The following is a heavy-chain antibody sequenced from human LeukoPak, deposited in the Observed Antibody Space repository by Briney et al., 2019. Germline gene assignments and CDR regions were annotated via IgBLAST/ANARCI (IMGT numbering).Heavy chain of an antibody. J-gene: IGHJ6*03. V-gene: IGHV3-48*04. CDR1: GFTFISYS. D-gene: IGHD3-9*01. CDR2: ISSSDSTI. CDR3: ARGGISHYDILTGSYYYYYMDV. Sequence: GGSLRLSCAASGFTFISYSMNGVRQAPGKGLEGVPYISSSDSTIYYADSVKGRFTISRDNAKNSLYLQMNSLRAEDTAVYYCARGGISHYDILTGSYYYYYMDVWGKGTTVSVSS.